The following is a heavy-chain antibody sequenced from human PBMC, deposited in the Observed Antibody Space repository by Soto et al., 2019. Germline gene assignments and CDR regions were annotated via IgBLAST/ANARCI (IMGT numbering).Heavy chain of an antibody. CDR2: ISYDGSNK. CDR3: AKDNGGLYSSSSYYYYYGMDV. D-gene: IGHD6-6*01. J-gene: IGHJ6*02. CDR1: GFTFSSYG. V-gene: IGHV3-30*18. Sequence: GGSLRLSCAASGFTFSSYGMHWVRQAPGKGLEWVAVISYDGSNKYYADSVKGRFTISRDNSKNTLYLQMNSLRAEDTAVYYCAKDNGGLYSSSSYYYYYGMDVWGQGTTVTVSS.